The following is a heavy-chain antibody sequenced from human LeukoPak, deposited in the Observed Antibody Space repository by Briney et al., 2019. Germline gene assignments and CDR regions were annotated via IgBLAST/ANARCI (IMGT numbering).Heavy chain of an antibody. CDR2: IYYSGST. CDR3: ARMTDYGDYSPYYYYYMDV. J-gene: IGHJ6*03. CDR1: GGSISSSSYY. Sequence: SETLSLTCTVSGGSISSSSYYWGWIRQPPGKGLEWIGSIYYSGSTYYNPSLKSRVTISVDTSKNQFSLKLSSVTAADTAVYYCARMTDYGDYSPYYYYYMDVWGKGTTVTISS. V-gene: IGHV4-39*01. D-gene: IGHD4-17*01.